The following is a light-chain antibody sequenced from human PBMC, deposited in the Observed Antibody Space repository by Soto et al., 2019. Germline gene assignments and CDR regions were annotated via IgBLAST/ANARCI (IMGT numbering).Light chain of an antibody. V-gene: IGKV3-20*01. CDR1: QSVTSNY. CDR2: AAS. J-gene: IGKJ1*01. CDR3: QHYGSPSWT. Sequence: EIVLTQSPGTLSLSPGERATLSCRASQSVTSNYLAWYQQKPGQAPRILIFAASSRATGIPDKFSGSGSGTDFALTISRLEPDEFAVYYCQHYGSPSWTVGHGTKVAIK.